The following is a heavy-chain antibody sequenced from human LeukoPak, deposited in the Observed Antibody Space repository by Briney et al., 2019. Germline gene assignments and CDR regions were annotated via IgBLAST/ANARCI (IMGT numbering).Heavy chain of an antibody. CDR1: GFTFSSYW. J-gene: IGHJ3*02. CDR3: ARKDERYSGYEDAFDI. CDR2: INSDGSST. V-gene: IGHV3-74*01. D-gene: IGHD5-12*01. Sequence: PGGSLRLSCAASGFTFSSYWMHWVRQAPGKGLAWVSRINSDGSSTSYADSVKGRFTISRDNAKNTLYLQMNSLRAEDTAVYYCARKDERYSGYEDAFDIWGQGTMITVSS.